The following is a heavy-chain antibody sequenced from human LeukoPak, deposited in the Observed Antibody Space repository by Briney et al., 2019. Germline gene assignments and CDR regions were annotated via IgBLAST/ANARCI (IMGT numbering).Heavy chain of an antibody. D-gene: IGHD2-15*01. Sequence: SGPTLVNPTQTLILTCTFSGFSLSTSGMCVTWIRQPPGKALEWLARNDWDDDKYYSRSLKTRLTISTDTSKNQVVLTMTNMDPVDTATYYCARILPNPTHYTFDIWGQGTGITVSS. J-gene: IGHJ3*02. CDR1: GFSLSTSGMC. CDR3: ARILPNPTHYTFDI. CDR2: NDWDDDK. V-gene: IGHV2-70*11.